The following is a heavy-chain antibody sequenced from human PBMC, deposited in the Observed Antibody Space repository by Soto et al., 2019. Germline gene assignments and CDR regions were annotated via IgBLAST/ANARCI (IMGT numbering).Heavy chain of an antibody. CDR3: ARAIRGSFMDY. CDR1: GGSINSGGYY. Sequence: SETLSLTCTVSGGSINSGGYYWSWIRQHPGKGLEWIGYIYYSGSTYYNPSLKSRVTISVDTSKNQFSLDLSSVTAADTAVYYCARAIRGSFMDYWGQGTLVTVSS. D-gene: IGHD3-3*02. V-gene: IGHV4-31*03. J-gene: IGHJ4*02. CDR2: IYYSGST.